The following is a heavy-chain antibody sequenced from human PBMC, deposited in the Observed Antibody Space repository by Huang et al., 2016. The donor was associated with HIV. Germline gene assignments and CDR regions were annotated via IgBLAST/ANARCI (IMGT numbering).Heavy chain of an antibody. CDR1: GGSFSSYY. V-gene: IGHV4-34*01. J-gene: IGHJ5*02. CDR2: INHRGTT. Sequence: QVQLHQWGAGLLKPSETLSLTCAVYGGSFSSYYWNWIRQSPGKGLEWIGQINHRGTTTYNPSLKSRVTMAVETSKKHFSLKLNAVTAADTAVYYCAREIMISFGGPFDPWGQGTLVTVSS. CDR3: AREIMISFGGPFDP. D-gene: IGHD3-16*01.